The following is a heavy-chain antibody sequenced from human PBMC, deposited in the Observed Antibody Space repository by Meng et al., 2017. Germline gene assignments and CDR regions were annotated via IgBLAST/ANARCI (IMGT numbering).Heavy chain of an antibody. V-gene: IGHV4-34*01. CDR3: ARAPRVRGVIITRGYYFDY. CDR2: INHSGST. Sequence: ESLKISCAVYGGSFSGYYWSWIRQPPGKGLEWIGEINHSGSTNYNPSLKSRVTISVDTSKNQFSLKLSSVTAADTAVYYCARAPRVRGVIITRGYYFDYWGQGTLVTVSS. J-gene: IGHJ4*02. CDR1: GGSFSGYY. D-gene: IGHD3-10*01.